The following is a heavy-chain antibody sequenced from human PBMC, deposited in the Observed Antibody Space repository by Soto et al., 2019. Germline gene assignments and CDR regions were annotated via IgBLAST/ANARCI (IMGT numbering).Heavy chain of an antibody. V-gene: IGHV3-21*01. Sequence: GGSLXLSCAASGFTFSSYSMNWVRQAPGKGLEWVSSISSSSSYIYYADSVKGRFTISRDNAKNSLYLQMNSLRAEDTAVYYCARDWGGYSGYDDAFDIWGQGTMVTVSS. CDR1: GFTFSSYS. CDR2: ISSSSSYI. J-gene: IGHJ3*02. D-gene: IGHD5-12*01. CDR3: ARDWGGYSGYDDAFDI.